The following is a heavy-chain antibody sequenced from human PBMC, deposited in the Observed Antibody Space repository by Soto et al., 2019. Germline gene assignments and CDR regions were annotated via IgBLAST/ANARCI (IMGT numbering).Heavy chain of an antibody. V-gene: IGHV1-2*02. J-gene: IGHJ4*02. Sequence: ASVKVSCKASGYTFTGYYMHWVRQAPGQGLEWMGWINPNSGSTNYDPSLKSRVTISLDTSMNQFSLKLSSVTAADTAVYYCARGGLRYCRSSSCPNLDYWGQGTQVTVSS. CDR1: GYTFTGYY. CDR2: INPNSGST. CDR3: ARGGLRYCRSSSCPNLDY. D-gene: IGHD2-2*01.